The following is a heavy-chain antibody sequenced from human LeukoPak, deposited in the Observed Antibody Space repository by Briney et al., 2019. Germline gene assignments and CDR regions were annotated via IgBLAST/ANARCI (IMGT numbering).Heavy chain of an antibody. Sequence: PGGSLTLSCAASGLTFSNYATTWVRQAPGKGLEWVSSITGSGRGTYYADSVKGRFSVSRDNSQNTVFLHMHSLRADDTAFYYCSKDPNGDYVGVFDMWGPGTMVTVSS. D-gene: IGHD4-17*01. CDR1: GLTFSNYA. J-gene: IGHJ3*02. CDR3: SKDPNGDYVGVFDM. V-gene: IGHV3-23*01. CDR2: ITGSGRGT.